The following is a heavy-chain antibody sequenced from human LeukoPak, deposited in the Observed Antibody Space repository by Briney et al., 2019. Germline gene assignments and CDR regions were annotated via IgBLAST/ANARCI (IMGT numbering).Heavy chain of an antibody. J-gene: IGHJ4*02. Sequence: PGGSLRLSCAASGFTVSSNYMSWVRQAPGKGLEWVSYISSSSSTIYYADSVKGRFTISRDNAKNSLYLQMNSLRAEDTAVYYCAREASGSLDYWGQGTLVTVSS. CDR3: AREASGSLDY. V-gene: IGHV3-48*04. CDR1: GFTVSSNY. D-gene: IGHD3-22*01. CDR2: ISSSSSTI.